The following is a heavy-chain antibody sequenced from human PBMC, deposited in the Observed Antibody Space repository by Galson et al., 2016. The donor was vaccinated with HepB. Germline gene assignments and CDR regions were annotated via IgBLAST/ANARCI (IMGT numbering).Heavy chain of an antibody. J-gene: IGHJ4*02. CDR3: PHSPRAGYSSFQY. V-gene: IGHV2-5*02. CDR1: GFSLSTSGVG. CDR2: IYWDDDK. Sequence: PALVKPTQTLTLTCTLSGFSLSTSGVGVGWIRQPPGKALEWLALIYWDDDKRYRPSLKSRLTITNGTSNNQVVLPMTNMYPVDTATYYCPHSPRAGYSSFQYWGQGTLVTVSS. D-gene: IGHD6-19*01.